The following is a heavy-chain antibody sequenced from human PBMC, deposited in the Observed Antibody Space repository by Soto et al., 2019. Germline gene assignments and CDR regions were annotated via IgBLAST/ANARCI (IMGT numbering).Heavy chain of an antibody. CDR3: ASTIFGGNWFDP. V-gene: IGHV4-59*01. J-gene: IGHJ5*02. D-gene: IGHD3-3*01. CDR2: IYYSGST. CDR1: GGSISSYY. Sequence: SETLSLTCTVSGGSISSYYWSWIRQPPGKGLEWIGYIYYSGSTNYNPSLKSRVTISVDTPKNQFSLKLSSVTAADTAVYYCASTIFGGNWFDPWGQGTMVTVYS.